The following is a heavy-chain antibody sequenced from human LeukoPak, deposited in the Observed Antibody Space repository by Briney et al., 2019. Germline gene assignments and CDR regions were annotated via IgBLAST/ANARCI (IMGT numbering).Heavy chain of an antibody. CDR3: ARLGSWDAFDI. CDR1: GGSLRSGSYY. D-gene: IGHD6-13*01. CDR2: IYYSGST. Sequence: SETLSLTCTVSGGSLRSGSYYWSWIRQPPGKGLEWIGYIYYSGSTNYNPSLKSRVTISVDTSKNQFSLKLSSVTAADTAVYYCARLGSWDAFDIWGQGTMVTVSS. J-gene: IGHJ3*02. V-gene: IGHV4-61*01.